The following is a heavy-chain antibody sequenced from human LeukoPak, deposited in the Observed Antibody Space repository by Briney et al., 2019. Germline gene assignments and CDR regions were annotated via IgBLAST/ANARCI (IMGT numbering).Heavy chain of an antibody. D-gene: IGHD3-16*02. CDR1: GFTFSSYA. CDR3: AKVPSRITFGGVIVPDY. Sequence: GGSLRLSCAASGFTFSSYAMSWVRQAPGKGLEWVSAISGSGGSTYSVDSVKGRFTISGDNSKNTLYLQMNSLRAEDTAVYYCAKVPSRITFGGVIVPDYWGQGTLVTVSS. V-gene: IGHV3-23*01. CDR2: ISGSGGST. J-gene: IGHJ4*02.